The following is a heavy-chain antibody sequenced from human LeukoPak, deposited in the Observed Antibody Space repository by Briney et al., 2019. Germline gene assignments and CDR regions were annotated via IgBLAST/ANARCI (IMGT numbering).Heavy chain of an antibody. CDR3: ARDETNGFDS. J-gene: IGHJ5*01. CDR1: GFAFDEHG. D-gene: IGHD1-14*01. CDR2: INSRSTYI. Sequence: GGSLRLSCTASGFAFDEHGMSWVRQVPGKGLEWVSSINSRSTYIFYADSVMGRFTISRDNAKNSLFLQMNSLRAEDTAVYYCARDETNGFDSWGQGTLVTVSS. V-gene: IGHV3-21*01.